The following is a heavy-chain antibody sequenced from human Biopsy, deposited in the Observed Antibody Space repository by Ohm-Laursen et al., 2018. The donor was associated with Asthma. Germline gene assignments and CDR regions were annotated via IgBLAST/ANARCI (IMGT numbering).Heavy chain of an antibody. CDR3: ARVPTTLRYFDL. Sequence: SETLSLTCTVSGGSVSSGSDYWSWIRQPPGKGLAWVSYISYSGSTDYNPSLKSRLTTSMDTSKNQFSLKLSSVTAADTAVYYCARVPTTLRYFDLWGRGTLVTVSS. D-gene: IGHD2-15*01. CDR2: ISYSGST. J-gene: IGHJ2*01. CDR1: GGSVSSGSDY. V-gene: IGHV4-61*01.